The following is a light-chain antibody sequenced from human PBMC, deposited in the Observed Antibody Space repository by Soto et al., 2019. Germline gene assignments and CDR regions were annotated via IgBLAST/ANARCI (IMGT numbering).Light chain of an antibody. V-gene: IGLV2-14*01. Sequence: QSALTQPASVSGSPGQSITISCNGSSSDVGAYNYVSWYQQHPGKAPRLMIYEVTNRPSGVSNRFSGSMSGNTASLPISGLRAEDEADYYCSSYTSGSTLVVFGGGTKLTFL. CDR2: EVT. CDR3: SSYTSGSTLVV. J-gene: IGLJ2*01. CDR1: SSDVGAYNY.